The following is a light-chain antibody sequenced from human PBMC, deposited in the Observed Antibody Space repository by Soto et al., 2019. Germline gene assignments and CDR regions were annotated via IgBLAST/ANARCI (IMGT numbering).Light chain of an antibody. V-gene: IGKV3D-15*01. CDR1: QSVSDN. J-gene: IGKJ4*01. CDR2: GAS. CDR3: QQYNSWPLT. Sequence: EIVMTQSPATLSVSPGERATLSCRASQSVSDNLAWYQQKPGQAPRLLIYGASTRATGIPARFSGSGSGTEFTLTISSLQSEDFALYYCQQYNSWPLTFGGGTKVEI.